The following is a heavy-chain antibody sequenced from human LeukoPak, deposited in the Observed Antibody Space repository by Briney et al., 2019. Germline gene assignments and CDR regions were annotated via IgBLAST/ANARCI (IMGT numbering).Heavy chain of an antibody. V-gene: IGHV1-18*01. CDR3: ARRVDFWSGSYYYGMDV. J-gene: IGHJ6*02. CDR1: GYTFTSYG. CDR2: ISAYNGNT. D-gene: IGHD3-3*01. Sequence: ASVKVSCKASGYTFTSYGISWVRQAPGQGLEWMGWISAYNGNTNYAQKLQGRVTMTTDTSTSTAYMELRSLRSDDTAVYYCARRVDFWSGSYYYGMDVWGQGTKVTVSS.